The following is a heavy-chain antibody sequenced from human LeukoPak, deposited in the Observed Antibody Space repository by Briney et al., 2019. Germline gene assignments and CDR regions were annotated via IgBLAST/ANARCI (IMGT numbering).Heavy chain of an antibody. D-gene: IGHD3-22*01. CDR2: IKEDGSKK. CDR3: ATPLDYHDNSGFHQGGD. CDR1: GFTFSGHW. V-gene: IGHV3-7*03. Sequence: GGFLRLSCAASGFTFSGHWMTWVRQAPGKGLEWVANIKEDGSKKNYVDSVKGRFTISRDNAKNSLYLQMTSLRAEDTAMYYCATPLDYHDNSGFHQGGDWGQGTLVTVSS. J-gene: IGHJ4*02.